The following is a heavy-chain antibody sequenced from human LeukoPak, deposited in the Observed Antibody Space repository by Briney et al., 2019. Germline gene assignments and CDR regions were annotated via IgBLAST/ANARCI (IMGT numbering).Heavy chain of an antibody. CDR3: ARSKGSNWWKIAFDY. CDR2: IYYSGST. D-gene: IGHD2-15*01. V-gene: IGHV4-59*01. CDR1: GGSISSYY. J-gene: IGHJ4*02. Sequence: SETLSLTCIVSGGSISSYYWSWIRQPPGKGLEWIGYIYYSGSTNYNPSLKSRVTISVDTSKNQFSLKLSSVTAADTAVYYCARSKGSNWWKIAFDYWGQGTLVTVSS.